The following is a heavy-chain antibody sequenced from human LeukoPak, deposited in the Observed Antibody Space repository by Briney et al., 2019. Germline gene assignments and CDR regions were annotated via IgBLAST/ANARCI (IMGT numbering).Heavy chain of an antibody. CDR1: GFTLTHYA. Sequence: GGSLRLSCAASGFTLTHYAIHWVRQAPGKGLEWVALISHDGSNKLYTDSVKGRFTISRDNSKSTIFLQMNSLRIEDTAIYYCVRDWGYYYVVGNLRGCNWFDPWGQGTLVIVSS. D-gene: IGHD3-10*02. J-gene: IGHJ5*02. CDR3: VRDWGYYYVVGNLRGCNWFDP. V-gene: IGHV3-30*04. CDR2: ISHDGSNK.